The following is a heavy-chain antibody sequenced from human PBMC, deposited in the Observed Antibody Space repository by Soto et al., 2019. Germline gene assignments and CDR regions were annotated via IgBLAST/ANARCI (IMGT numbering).Heavy chain of an antibody. D-gene: IGHD1-26*01. J-gene: IGHJ4*02. V-gene: IGHV3-23*01. Sequence: GGSLRLSCAASGFTFSNYAMSWVRQAPGKGPEWVSTISSGATNTYYADSVKGRFTISRDFSKNTLYLQMSSLRAEDMAIYYCAKDQIWEVPHFFDHWGQGILVTVSS. CDR1: GFTFSNYA. CDR2: ISSGATNT. CDR3: AKDQIWEVPHFFDH.